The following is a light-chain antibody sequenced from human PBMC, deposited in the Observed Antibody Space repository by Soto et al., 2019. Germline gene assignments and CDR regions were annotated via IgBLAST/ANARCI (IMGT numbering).Light chain of an antibody. Sequence: EIVMTQSPATLSVSPGERATLSCRASQSVSSNVAWYQQKPGRAPRLLIYGAFTRATGIPARFSGSGSGTGFTLTSSSLQSEDLAVFSCQKYNNWPLTFGQGTNVEIK. J-gene: IGKJ1*01. CDR1: QSVSSN. V-gene: IGKV3-15*01. CDR3: QKYNNWPLT. CDR2: GAF.